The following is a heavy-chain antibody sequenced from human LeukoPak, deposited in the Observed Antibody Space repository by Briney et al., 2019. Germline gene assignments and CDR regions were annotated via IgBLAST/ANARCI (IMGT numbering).Heavy chain of an antibody. D-gene: IGHD3-9*01. J-gene: IGHJ4*02. CDR1: GFSLSTSGVG. V-gene: IGHV2-5*01. Sequence: SGPTLVKPTQTLTLTCTFSGFSLSTSGVGVGWIRQPPGKALEWLALIYWNDDKRYSPSLKSGLTITKDTSKNQVVLTMTNMDPVDTATYYCARQNYDILTGYYDDYWGQGALVTVSS. CDR3: ARQNYDILTGYYDDY. CDR2: IYWNDDK.